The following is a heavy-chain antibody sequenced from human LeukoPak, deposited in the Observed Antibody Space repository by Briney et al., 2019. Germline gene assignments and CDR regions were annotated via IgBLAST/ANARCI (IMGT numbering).Heavy chain of an antibody. Sequence: TGGSLRLSCAASGFTFSSYEMNWVRQAPGKGLEWVANIKQEGSEKYYVDSVKGRFTISRDNAKNSLYLQMNSLRAGATAVYYCARVFTARSGGYDAFDIWAKGQWSPSLQ. J-gene: IGHJ3*02. CDR1: GFTFSSYE. CDR2: IKQEGSEK. CDR3: ARVFTARSGGYDAFDI. V-gene: IGHV3-7*01. D-gene: IGHD6-25*01.